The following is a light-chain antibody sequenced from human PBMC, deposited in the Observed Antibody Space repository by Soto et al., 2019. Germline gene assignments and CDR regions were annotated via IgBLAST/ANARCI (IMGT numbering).Light chain of an antibody. CDR3: QQYGSSPRT. J-gene: IGKJ1*01. CDR2: GAA. V-gene: IGKV3-20*01. Sequence: EIVLTQSPGTLSLSPGERATLSCRASQSVSSSYLAWHQQKPGQAPRLLIYGAANRATGIPDRSSGSGSGTDFPLTVRRLEPEDAAVYYCQQYGSSPRTFGQGTKVEIK. CDR1: QSVSSSY.